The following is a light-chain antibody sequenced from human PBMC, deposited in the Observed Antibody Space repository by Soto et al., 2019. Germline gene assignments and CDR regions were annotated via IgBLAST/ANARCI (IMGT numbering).Light chain of an antibody. Sequence: IVMTQSPATLSVSPGETVTLSCRASQSVGDNLAWYQQRPGQAPRLLISAASTRATGIPARFSGSGSGTEFTLTINSLQSEDLGVYYCQQYNNWPPLTFGGGTKVEIK. V-gene: IGKV3-15*01. CDR2: AAS. CDR3: QQYNNWPPLT. J-gene: IGKJ4*01. CDR1: QSVGDN.